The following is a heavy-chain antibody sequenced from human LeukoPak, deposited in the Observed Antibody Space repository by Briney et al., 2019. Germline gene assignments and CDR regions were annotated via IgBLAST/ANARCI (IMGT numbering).Heavy chain of an antibody. Sequence: ASVKVSCKASGGTFSSYAISWVRQAPGQGLEWMGGIIPIFGTANYAQKFQGRVTITADESTSTAYMELRSLRSDDTAVYYCARAYSSSYQSWFDPWGQGTLVTVSS. CDR3: ARAYSSSYQSWFDP. CDR2: IIPIFGTA. J-gene: IGHJ5*02. CDR1: GGTFSSYA. V-gene: IGHV1-69*13. D-gene: IGHD6-13*01.